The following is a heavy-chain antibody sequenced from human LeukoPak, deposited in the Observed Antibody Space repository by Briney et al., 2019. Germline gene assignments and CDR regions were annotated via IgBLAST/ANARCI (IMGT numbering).Heavy chain of an antibody. CDR2: ISGSGGSA. CDR3: AKVGDGLIAPDY. J-gene: IGHJ4*02. D-gene: IGHD3-16*01. CDR1: GFTFSSYA. V-gene: IGHV3-23*01. Sequence: PGGSLRLSCAASGFTFSSYAMSWVRQAPGKGLEWVSAISGSGGSAYYADSVKGRFTIPRDNSKNTLYLQMNSLRAEDTAVYYCAKVGDGLIAPDYWGQGTLVTVSS.